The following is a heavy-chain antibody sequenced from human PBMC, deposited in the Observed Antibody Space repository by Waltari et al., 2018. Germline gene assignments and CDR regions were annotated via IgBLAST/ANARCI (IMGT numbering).Heavy chain of an antibody. CDR2: IYYSGST. Sequence: QLQLQESGPGLVKPSETLSLTCTVSGGSICSSSYYWGWIRQPPGKGLEWIGSIYYSGSTYSNPSFKMRVTISVDTSKNQFSLKLSSVTAADTAVYYCARKRLDLEWELPDDAFDIWGQGTMVTVSS. CDR1: GGSICSSSYY. CDR3: ARKRLDLEWELPDDAFDI. J-gene: IGHJ3*02. D-gene: IGHD1-26*01. V-gene: IGHV4-39*01.